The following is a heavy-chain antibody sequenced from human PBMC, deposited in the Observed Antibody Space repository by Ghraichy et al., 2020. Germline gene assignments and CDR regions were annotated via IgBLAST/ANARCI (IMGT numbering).Heavy chain of an antibody. J-gene: IGHJ5*02. Sequence: SETLSLTCAVYGGSFSGYYWSWIRQPPGKGLEWIGEINHSGSTNYNPSLKSRVTISVDTSKNQFSLKLSSVTAADTAVYYCARGAGVPDIVVVVAATGPNNWFDPWGQGTLVTVSS. D-gene: IGHD2-15*01. CDR3: ARGAGVPDIVVVVAATGPNNWFDP. CDR1: GGSFSGYY. V-gene: IGHV4-34*01. CDR2: INHSGST.